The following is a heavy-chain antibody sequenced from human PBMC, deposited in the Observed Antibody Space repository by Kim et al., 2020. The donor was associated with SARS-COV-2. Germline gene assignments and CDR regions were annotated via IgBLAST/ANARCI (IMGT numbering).Heavy chain of an antibody. V-gene: IGHV4-31*03. D-gene: IGHD3-10*01. Sequence: SETLSLTCTVSGGSISSGGYYWSWIRQHPGKGLEWIGYIYYSGSTYYNPSLKSRVTISVDTSKNQFSLKLSSVTAADTAVYYCARESPRRPLWFGEINSDYWGQGTLVTVSS. J-gene: IGHJ4*02. CDR2: IYYSGST. CDR3: ARESPRRPLWFGEINSDY. CDR1: GGSISSGGYY.